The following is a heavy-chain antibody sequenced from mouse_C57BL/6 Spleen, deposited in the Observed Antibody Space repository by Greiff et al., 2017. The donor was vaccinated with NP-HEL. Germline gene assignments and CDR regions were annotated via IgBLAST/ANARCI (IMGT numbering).Heavy chain of an antibody. CDR3: ARNDGYYLFAY. V-gene: IGHV3-6*01. CDR2: ISYDGSN. CDR1: GYSITSGYY. J-gene: IGHJ3*01. Sequence: VQLKESGPGLVKPSQSLSLTCSVTGYSITSGYYWNWIRQFPGNKLEWMGYISYDGSNNYNPSLKNRISITRDTSKNQFFLKLNSVTTEDTATYYCARNDGYYLFAYWGQGTLVTVSA. D-gene: IGHD2-3*01.